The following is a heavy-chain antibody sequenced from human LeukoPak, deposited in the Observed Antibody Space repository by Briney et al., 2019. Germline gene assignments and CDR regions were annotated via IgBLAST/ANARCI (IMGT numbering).Heavy chain of an antibody. CDR3: ARVYASGSGSFYNPFDY. V-gene: IGHV3-7*01. J-gene: IGHJ4*02. Sequence: GGSLRLSCAASGFTFSSYWMSWVRQAPGKGLEWVANIKQDGSEKYYVDSVKGRFTISRDNAKNSLYLQLNSLRAEDTAVYYCARVYASGSGSFYNPFDYWGQGTRVTVSS. D-gene: IGHD3-10*01. CDR1: GFTFSSYW. CDR2: IKQDGSEK.